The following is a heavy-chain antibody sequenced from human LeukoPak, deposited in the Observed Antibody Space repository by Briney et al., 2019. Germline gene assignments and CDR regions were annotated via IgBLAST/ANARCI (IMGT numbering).Heavy chain of an antibody. CDR3: ARYVGVDY. D-gene: IGHD1-26*01. Sequence: GGSLRLACAASGFTFSRYWMSWVRQAPAKGLEWVANIIQDGSEKYYVDSVKSRFTISRDNAKNSLYLQMNSLRAEDTAVYYCARYVGVDYWGQGTLVTVSS. V-gene: IGHV3-7*01. CDR2: IIQDGSEK. CDR1: GFTFSRYW. J-gene: IGHJ4*02.